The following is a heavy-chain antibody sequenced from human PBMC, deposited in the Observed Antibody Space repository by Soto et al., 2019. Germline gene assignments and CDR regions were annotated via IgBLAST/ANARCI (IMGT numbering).Heavy chain of an antibody. J-gene: IGHJ4*02. Sequence: QVQLVESGGGVVQPGRSLRLSCAASGFTFSSYGMHWVRQAPGKGLEWVAVISYDGSNKYYADSVKGRFTISRDNSKNTLYLQMNSLRAEDTAVYYCAKDKGIAAAGIDYWGQGTLVTVSS. CDR2: ISYDGSNK. CDR3: AKDKGIAAAGIDY. V-gene: IGHV3-30*18. CDR1: GFTFSSYG. D-gene: IGHD6-13*01.